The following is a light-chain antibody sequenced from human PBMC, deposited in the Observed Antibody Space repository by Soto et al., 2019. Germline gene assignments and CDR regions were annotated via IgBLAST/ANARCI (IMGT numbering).Light chain of an antibody. CDR2: SAS. CDR1: KDISSS. Sequence: RVTQSPSSVSASVGDRVTITFQTSKDISSSVAWYQQKPGKAPNLLIFSASALKSGVPSRFSGSGSGTEFTLTISSLQPDDFATYYCQHYNSYSEAFGQGTKVDIK. CDR3: QHYNSYSEA. V-gene: IGKV1-5*01. J-gene: IGKJ1*01.